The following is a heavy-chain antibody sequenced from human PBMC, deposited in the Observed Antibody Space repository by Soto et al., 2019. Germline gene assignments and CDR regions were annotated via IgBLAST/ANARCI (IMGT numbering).Heavy chain of an antibody. J-gene: IGHJ4*02. D-gene: IGHD1-26*01. CDR2: IIPVFGTA. Sequence: GASVKVSCKDSGGTFSNYGFNWVRQAPGQGLEWMGGIIPVFGTANYAQKFQGRVTITADDSTSTAYMELTSLRSEDTAVYYCARWAGMVGSTRFIGPFDHWGPGTLVTVSS. V-gene: IGHV1-69*13. CDR3: ARWAGMVGSTRFIGPFDH. CDR1: GGTFSNYG.